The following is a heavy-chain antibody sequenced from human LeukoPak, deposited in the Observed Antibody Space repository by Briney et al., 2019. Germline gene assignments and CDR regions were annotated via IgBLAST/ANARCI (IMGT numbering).Heavy chain of an antibody. Sequence: GGSLRLSCAAYGFIFSHHGMHWVRQAPGKGLEWVAVIWSDGTNRFYADSVKGRFTISRDNSQNTVFLQMDSLRVKDTAIYYCARDAQRGFDYSNSLKYWGHGTLVTVSS. D-gene: IGHD4-11*01. CDR2: IWSDGTNR. CDR3: ARDAQRGFDYSNSLKY. J-gene: IGHJ4*01. CDR1: GFIFSHHG. V-gene: IGHV3-33*01.